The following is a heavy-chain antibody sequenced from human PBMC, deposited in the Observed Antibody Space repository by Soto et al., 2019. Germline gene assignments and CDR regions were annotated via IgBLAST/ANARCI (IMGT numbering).Heavy chain of an antibody. D-gene: IGHD2-21*02. CDR2: IYWDDDK. Sequence: QITLKESGPTLVKPTQTLTLTCTFSGFSLSTSGVGVGWIRQPPGKALEWLALIYWDDDKRYSPYLKSRLTSTKDTSKNQVVPTMTNMDPVDTATYYCARRQTYCGGNCYSGFDYWGQGTLVTVSS. CDR3: ARRQTYCGGNCYSGFDY. J-gene: IGHJ4*02. V-gene: IGHV2-5*02. CDR1: GFSLSTSGVG.